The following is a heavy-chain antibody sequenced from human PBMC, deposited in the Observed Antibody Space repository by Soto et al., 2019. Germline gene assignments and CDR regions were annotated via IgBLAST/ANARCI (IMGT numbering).Heavy chain of an antibody. J-gene: IGHJ6*03. D-gene: IGHD5-18*01. V-gene: IGHV3-73*01. CDR1: GFTFSGSA. CDR2: IRSKANSYAT. CDR3: TRHSDTAMVHDYYYYYMDV. Sequence: EVQLVESGGGLVQPGGSLKLSCAASGFTFSGSAMHWVRQASGKGLEWVGRIRSKANSYATAYAASVKGRFTISRDDSKNTAYLQMNSLKTEDTAVYYCTRHSDTAMVHDYYYYYMDVWGKGTTVTVSS.